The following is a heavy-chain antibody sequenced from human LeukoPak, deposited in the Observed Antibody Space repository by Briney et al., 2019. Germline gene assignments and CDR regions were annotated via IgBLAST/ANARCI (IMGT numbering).Heavy chain of an antibody. CDR2: TYYRYKWYN. Sequence: SQTLSLTCAISGDSVSSNSGSCYWIRQSPSRGLKRLGRTYYRYKWYNDYAVSVKSRITINPDTSKNHFSLQLNSVTPEDTAVDYCARDREGFWEVEPYYYGMDVGFQGTTVTVSS. CDR3: ARDREGFWEVEPYYYGMDV. J-gene: IGHJ6*02. CDR1: GDSVSSNSGS. V-gene: IGHV6-1*01. D-gene: IGHD3-10*01.